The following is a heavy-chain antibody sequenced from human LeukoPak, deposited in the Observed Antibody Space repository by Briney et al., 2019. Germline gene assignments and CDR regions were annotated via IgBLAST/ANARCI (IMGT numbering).Heavy chain of an antibody. V-gene: IGHV3-13*01. CDR2: IGSGGDT. CDR1: GFSFSTYD. J-gene: IGHJ4*02. Sequence: GGSLRLSCAGSGFSFSTYDMLWVRHAPGKGLEWVSAIGSGGDTYYAGSVKGRFTIPRESAKNSFYLQMNSLNAGDTAVYFCARAVAGTDEIDSWGQGTLVTGSS. D-gene: IGHD6-19*01. CDR3: ARAVAGTDEIDS.